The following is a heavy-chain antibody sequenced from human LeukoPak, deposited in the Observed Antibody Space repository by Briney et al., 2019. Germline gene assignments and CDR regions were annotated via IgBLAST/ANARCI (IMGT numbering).Heavy chain of an antibody. V-gene: IGHV4-34*01. D-gene: IGHD2-2*01. CDR2: INHSGST. CDR3: ARGYGSTSPFDY. Sequence: SETLSLTCAVYGGSFSGYYWSWIRQPPGKGLEWIGEINHSGSTNYNPSLKSRVTISVDTTKNQFSLKLSSVTAADTAVYYCARGYGSTSPFDYWGQGTLVTVSS. J-gene: IGHJ4*02. CDR1: GGSFSGYY.